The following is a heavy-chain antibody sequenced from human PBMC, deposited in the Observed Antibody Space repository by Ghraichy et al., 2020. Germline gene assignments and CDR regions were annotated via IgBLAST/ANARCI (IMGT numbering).Heavy chain of an antibody. D-gene: IGHD3-3*01. Sequence: GESLNISCAASGFTFSSYSMNWVRQAPGKGLEWVSSISSSSSYIYYADSVKGRFTISRDNAKNSLYLQMNSLRAEDTAVYYCARGSLVDDFWSGYYPNREYGMDVWGQGTTVTVSS. CDR3: ARGSLVDDFWSGYYPNREYGMDV. CDR1: GFTFSSYS. V-gene: IGHV3-21*01. CDR2: ISSSSSYI. J-gene: IGHJ6*02.